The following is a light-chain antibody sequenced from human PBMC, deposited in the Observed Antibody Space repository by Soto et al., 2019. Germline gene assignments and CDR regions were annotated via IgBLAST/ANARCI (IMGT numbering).Light chain of an antibody. J-gene: IGKJ2*01. V-gene: IGKV3D-15*01. CDR1: QSVSSS. CDR3: QQSSYRYT. CDR2: GAS. Sequence: EIVMTQSPATLSVSPGERATLSCRASQSVSSSLAWYQHKPGQAPRLLIYGASIRATGIPGRFRGNGSGTEFTLTISSLQSEDFAAYYCQQSSYRYTFGQGTKLEIK.